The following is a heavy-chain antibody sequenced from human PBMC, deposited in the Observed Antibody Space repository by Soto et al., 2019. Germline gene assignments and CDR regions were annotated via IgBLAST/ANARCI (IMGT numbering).Heavy chain of an antibody. V-gene: IGHV1-69*13. CDR1: GGTFSSYA. D-gene: IGHD3-22*01. CDR2: IIPIFGTA. Sequence: SVKVSCKASGGTFSSYAISWVRQAPGQGLEWMGGIIPIFGTANYAQKFQGRVTITADESTSTAYMELSSLRSEDTAVYYCARGTNYYDSSGYYYGWFDPWGQGTLVTVSS. CDR3: ARGTNYYDSSGYYYGWFDP. J-gene: IGHJ5*02.